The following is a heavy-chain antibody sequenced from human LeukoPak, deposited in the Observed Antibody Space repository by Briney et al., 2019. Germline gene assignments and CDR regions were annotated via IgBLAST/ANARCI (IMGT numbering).Heavy chain of an antibody. CDR3: AKDLYGGWKPSFDY. CDR2: ISGSGGST. V-gene: IGHV3-23*01. D-gene: IGHD6-19*01. J-gene: IGHJ4*02. Sequence: GGSLRLSCAASGFTFSSYAMSWVRQAPGKVLEWVSAISGSGGSTYYADSVKGRFTISRDNSKNTLYLQMNSLRAEDTAVYYCAKDLYGGWKPSFDYWGQGTLVTVSS. CDR1: GFTFSSYA.